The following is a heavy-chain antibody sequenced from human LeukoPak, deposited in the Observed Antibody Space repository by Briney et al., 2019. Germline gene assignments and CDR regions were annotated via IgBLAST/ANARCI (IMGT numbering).Heavy chain of an antibody. CDR2: INPSGGTT. V-gene: IGHV1-46*01. CDR1: GYTFTSYY. J-gene: IGHJ4*02. CDR3: ARETYSNNYPNIDY. Sequence: ASVKVSCKASGYTFTSYYMPWVRQAPGQGLEWMGIINPSGGTTSYAQKFQGRVTMTRDTSTSTVYMELSSLRSEDTAIYYCARETYSNNYPNIDYWGQGTLVTVSS. D-gene: IGHD2/OR15-2a*01.